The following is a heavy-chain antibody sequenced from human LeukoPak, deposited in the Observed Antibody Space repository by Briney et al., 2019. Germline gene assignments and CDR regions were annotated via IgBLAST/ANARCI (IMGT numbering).Heavy chain of an antibody. CDR2: IGTAGDT. V-gene: IGHV3-13*01. J-gene: IGHJ5*02. CDR3: ARGSARFGELPNWFDP. Sequence: GGSLRLSCVASGFTFSSYDMHWVRQATGKSLEWVSSIGTAGDTYYPGSVKGRFTISRENAKNSLYLQLNSLRAGDTAVYYCARGSARFGELPNWFDPWGQGALVTVSS. CDR1: GFTFSSYD. D-gene: IGHD3-10*01.